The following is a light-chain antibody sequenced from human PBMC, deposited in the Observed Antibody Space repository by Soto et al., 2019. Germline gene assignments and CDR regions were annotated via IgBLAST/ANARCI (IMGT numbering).Light chain of an antibody. V-gene: IGKV3-11*01. CDR2: DAS. CDR3: QQRSNWPPMYS. Sequence: EIVLTQSPATLSLSPGERAPLSCRASQSVSSYLAWYQQKPGQAPRLLIYDASNRATGIPARFSGSGSGTDITLTISSLEPEDFAVYYSQQRSNWPPMYSFGQGTKLEIK. CDR1: QSVSSY. J-gene: IGKJ2*03.